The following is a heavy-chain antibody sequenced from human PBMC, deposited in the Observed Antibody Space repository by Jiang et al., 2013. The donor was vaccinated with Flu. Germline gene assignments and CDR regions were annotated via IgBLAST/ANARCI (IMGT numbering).Heavy chain of an antibody. J-gene: IGHJ4*02. Sequence: LLKPSETLSLTCAVYGGSFSGYYWSWIRQPPGKGLEWIGEINHSGSTNYNPSLKSRVTISVDTSKNQFSLKLSSVTAADTAVYYCARGFRGYSSLGSDYWGQGTLVTVSS. V-gene: IGHV4-34*01. CDR2: INHSGST. D-gene: IGHD5-18*01. CDR1: GGSFSGYY. CDR3: ARGFRGYSSLGSDY.